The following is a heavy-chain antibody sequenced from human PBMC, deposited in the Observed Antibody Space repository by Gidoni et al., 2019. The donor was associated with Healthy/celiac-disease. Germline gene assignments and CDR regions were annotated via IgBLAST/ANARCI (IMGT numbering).Heavy chain of an antibody. Sequence: QVQLVQSGAEVKKPGSSVKVSGKASGGTFSSYAIGWVRQAPGQGLEWMGRIIPILGIANYAQKFQGRVTITADKSTSTAYMELSSLRSEDTAVYYCAREMFYDSSGGDLDYWGQGTLVTVSS. CDR2: IIPILGIA. J-gene: IGHJ4*02. D-gene: IGHD3-22*01. CDR1: GGTFSSYA. V-gene: IGHV1-69*04. CDR3: AREMFYDSSGGDLDY.